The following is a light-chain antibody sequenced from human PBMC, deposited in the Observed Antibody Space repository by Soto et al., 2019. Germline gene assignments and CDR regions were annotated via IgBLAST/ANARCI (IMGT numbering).Light chain of an antibody. V-gene: IGKV3-20*01. Sequence: DIVLTQSPGPLSLSPGERATLSWRSSQRISSSYLAWYQQKPGQAARLLIYGASSRATGIPDRFSGSGSGTDFTLTISRLESEDVAVYYCQQYSSALLTLGGGTKVDIK. CDR2: GAS. CDR1: QRISSSY. CDR3: QQYSSALLT. J-gene: IGKJ4*01.